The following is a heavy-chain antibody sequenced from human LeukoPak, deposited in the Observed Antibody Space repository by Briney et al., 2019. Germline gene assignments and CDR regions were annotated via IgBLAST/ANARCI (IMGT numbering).Heavy chain of an antibody. V-gene: IGHV4-59*11. CDR3: ARDRGEGIVGTFDY. CDR2: IFYSGYT. J-gene: IGHJ4*02. Sequence: PSETLSLTCTVSGDSISNHYWSWIRQPPGKGLVWIGYIFYSGYTHYNPSLKSRVTMSVDTSKNQFSLRLSSVTPADTAVYYCARDRGEGIVGTFDYWGQGTLVTVSS. CDR1: GDSISNHY. D-gene: IGHD1-26*01.